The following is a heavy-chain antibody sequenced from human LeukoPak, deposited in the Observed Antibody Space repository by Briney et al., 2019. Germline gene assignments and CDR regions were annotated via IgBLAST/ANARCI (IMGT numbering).Heavy chain of an antibody. V-gene: IGHV1-46*01. J-gene: IGHJ4*02. Sequence: GASVKVSCKASGYTFTSYYMHWVRQAPGQGLEWMGVINPSGGSTSYAQKLQGRVTMTRDTSTSTVYMELSSLRSEDTAVYYCARAGMATTTPFDYWGQGTLVTVSS. D-gene: IGHD5-24*01. CDR3: ARAGMATTTPFDY. CDR2: INPSGGST. CDR1: GYTFTSYY.